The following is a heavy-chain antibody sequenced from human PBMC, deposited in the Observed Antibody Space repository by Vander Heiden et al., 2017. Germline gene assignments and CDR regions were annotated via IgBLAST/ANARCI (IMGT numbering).Heavy chain of an antibody. J-gene: IGHJ4*02. CDR3: FAGYNDIDY. CDR2: INRDSYTI. Sequence: QVQVVEAGGHLFKPGGSRRLSCAASGFIFSDYYMSWIRQAPGKGLEWVSFINRDSYTIYYTDSVMGRFTISRDNAKNSLYLQMNDLRVEDTAVYYCFAGYNDIDYWGQGTLVTVSS. V-gene: IGHV3-11*01. D-gene: IGHD5-12*01. CDR1: GFIFSDYY.